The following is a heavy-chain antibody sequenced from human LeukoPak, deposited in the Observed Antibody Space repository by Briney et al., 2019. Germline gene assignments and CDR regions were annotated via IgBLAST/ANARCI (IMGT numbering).Heavy chain of an antibody. CDR1: GYSFISYY. J-gene: IGHJ4*02. D-gene: IGHD6-6*01. Sequence: ASVKVSCKASGYSFISYYMHWVRQAPGQGLEWMGIINPSGGSTNYAQKFQGRVTITTDESTSTAYMELSSLRSEDTAVYYCARGPTPEYSSSSHFDYWGQGTLVTVSS. CDR3: ARGPTPEYSSSSHFDY. CDR2: INPSGGST. V-gene: IGHV1-46*01.